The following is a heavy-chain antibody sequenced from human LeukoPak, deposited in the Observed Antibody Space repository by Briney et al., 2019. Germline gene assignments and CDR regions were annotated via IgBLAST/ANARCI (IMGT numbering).Heavy chain of an antibody. D-gene: IGHD3-3*01. V-gene: IGHV3-30*03. CDR3: ARDLAPTYYDFWSGSALDAFDI. CDR2: VSYDGSNR. J-gene: IGHJ3*02. CDR1: GFNFRSYG. Sequence: PGGSLRLSCAASGFNFRSYGMHWVRQAPGKGLEWVAVVSYDGSNRYFAESVKGRFTISRDNAKNTLYRQMNSLRAEDTAVYYCARDLAPTYYDFWSGSALDAFDIRGQGTMVTVSS.